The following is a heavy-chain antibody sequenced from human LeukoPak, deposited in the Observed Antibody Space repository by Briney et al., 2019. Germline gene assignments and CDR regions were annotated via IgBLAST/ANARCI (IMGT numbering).Heavy chain of an antibody. Sequence: ASVKVSGKASGYTFTSYGISWVRQAPGQGLEWMGWISAYNGNTNYAQKLQGRVTMTTDTSTSTAYMELRSLRSDDTAVYYCARDLPPMTSRWSMGLGYAFDIWGQGTMVTVSS. D-gene: IGHD4-23*01. CDR3: ARDLPPMTSRWSMGLGYAFDI. V-gene: IGHV1-18*01. CDR2: ISAYNGNT. CDR1: GYTFTSYG. J-gene: IGHJ3*02.